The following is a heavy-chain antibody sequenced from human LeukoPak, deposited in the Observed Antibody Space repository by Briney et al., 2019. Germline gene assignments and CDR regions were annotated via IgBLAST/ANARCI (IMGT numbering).Heavy chain of an antibody. D-gene: IGHD2-21*02. CDR1: GFTFTTYG. CDR3: ARDYCTRGGDCYKEDLFDP. Sequence: ASVKVSCKASGFTFTTYGFSWVRQAPGQGLEWMAWISPYDGDTNYAQNFEGRVTMTTETSTSTAYMELRSLRSDDTAIYYCARDYCTRGGDCYKEDLFDPWGQGTLVTVSS. J-gene: IGHJ5*02. CDR2: ISPYDGDT. V-gene: IGHV1-18*01.